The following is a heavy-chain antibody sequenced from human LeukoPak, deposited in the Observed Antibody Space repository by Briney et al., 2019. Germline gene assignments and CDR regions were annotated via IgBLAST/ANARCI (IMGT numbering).Heavy chain of an antibody. J-gene: IGHJ1*01. D-gene: IGHD1-26*01. CDR3: AKKVVVGATSPYSDFQD. Sequence: GGSLRLSCVASGFTFSSYAMSWGRQAPGKGLEWVSAISGSGVPTHYAGFVTGRFSISRDNSKNTLYLQLNSLRAEDTALYYCAKKVVVGATSPYSDFQDWGQGTLVTVSS. CDR1: GFTFSSYA. V-gene: IGHV3-23*01. CDR2: ISGSGVPT.